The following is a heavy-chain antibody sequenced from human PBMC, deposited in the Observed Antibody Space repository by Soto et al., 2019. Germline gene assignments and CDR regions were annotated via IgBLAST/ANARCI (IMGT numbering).Heavy chain of an antibody. Sequence: PGESLKISCKGSGYSFSSYWIDWVRQMPGKGLEWMGIIYPGDSDTRYSPSFRGQVTISADKSISTAYLQWNSLKASDTAMYYCAAAVANNGYYFGMDVWGQGTTVTVSS. CDR3: AAAVANNGYYFGMDV. CDR2: IYPGDSDT. J-gene: IGHJ6*02. D-gene: IGHD6-19*01. CDR1: GYSFSSYW. V-gene: IGHV5-51*01.